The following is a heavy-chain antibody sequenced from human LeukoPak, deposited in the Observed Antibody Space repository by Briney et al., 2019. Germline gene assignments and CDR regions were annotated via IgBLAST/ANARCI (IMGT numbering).Heavy chain of an antibody. CDR3: ARDKGDYHTSGSLFVF. V-gene: IGHV3-43*01. J-gene: IGHJ4*02. Sequence: GGSLRLSCATSGFNFDRYTIHWVRQAPGKGLEWVSLAGWAGGTTFYSDSVKGRFTISRDNAKNSLYLQMNSLRAEDTAVYYCARDKGDYHTSGSLFVFGGQGALVTVSS. D-gene: IGHD3-22*01. CDR2: AGWAGGTT. CDR1: GFNFDRYT.